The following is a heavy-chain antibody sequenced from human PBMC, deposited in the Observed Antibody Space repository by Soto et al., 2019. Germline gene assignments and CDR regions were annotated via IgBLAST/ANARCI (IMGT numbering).Heavy chain of an antibody. D-gene: IGHD2-15*01. Sequence: PGGALRLSSAVPEFIFRSSEMNWVRQAPGKGVEWVAYITDSGTNIKYADSVEGRVTISRDNDKNTVYLQMHSLKVEDTGVYHCASSWWWSHGSDSRGQGA. CDR3: ASSWWWSHGSDS. CDR1: EFIFRSSE. J-gene: IGHJ5*01. V-gene: IGHV3-48*03. CDR2: ITDSGTNI.